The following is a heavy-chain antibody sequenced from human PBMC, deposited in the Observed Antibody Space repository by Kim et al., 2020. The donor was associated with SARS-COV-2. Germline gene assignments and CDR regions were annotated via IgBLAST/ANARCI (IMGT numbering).Heavy chain of an antibody. D-gene: IGHD6-13*01. Sequence: SETLSLTCAVYGGSFSGYYWSWIRQPPGKGLEWIGEINHSGSTNYNPSLKSRVTISVDTSKNQFSLKLSSVTAADTAVYYCARGNSSSWLVPFDYWGQGT. CDR2: INHSGST. CDR3: ARGNSSSWLVPFDY. CDR1: GGSFSGYY. J-gene: IGHJ4*02. V-gene: IGHV4-34*01.